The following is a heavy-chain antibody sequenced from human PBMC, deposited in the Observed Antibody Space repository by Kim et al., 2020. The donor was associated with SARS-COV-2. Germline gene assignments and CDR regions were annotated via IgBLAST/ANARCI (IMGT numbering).Heavy chain of an antibody. CDR2: IKSKTDGGTT. J-gene: IGHJ5*02. CDR3: NTRGFFKGYCSGGSCYAWFDP. D-gene: IGHD2-15*01. Sequence: GGSLRLSCAASGFTFSNAWMSWVRQAPGKGLEWVGRIKSKTDGGTTDYAAPVKGRFTISRDDSKNTLYLQMNSLKTEETAVYYCNTRGFFKGYCSGGSCYAWFDPWGQGTLVTVSS. CDR1: GFTFSNAW. V-gene: IGHV3-15*01.